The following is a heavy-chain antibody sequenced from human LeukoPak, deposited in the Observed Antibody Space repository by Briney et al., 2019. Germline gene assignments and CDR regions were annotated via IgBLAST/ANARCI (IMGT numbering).Heavy chain of an antibody. J-gene: IGHJ5*02. D-gene: IGHD1-26*01. V-gene: IGHV1-3*03. CDR1: GYTFTDYA. Sequence: GASVKVSCKASGYTFTDYALHWVRQAPGQSLEWMGWITTGRGDTQYSQAFQRRITITRDKSASTVSMDLSALRSEDTAVYYCARIALVEQMANWFDPWGQGTLVTVSS. CDR3: ARIALVEQMANWFDP. CDR2: ITTGRGDT.